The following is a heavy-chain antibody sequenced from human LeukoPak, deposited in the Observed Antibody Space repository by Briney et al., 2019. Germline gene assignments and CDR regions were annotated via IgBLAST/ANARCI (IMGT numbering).Heavy chain of an antibody. CDR1: GGTFNSYA. CDR3: ARSLFDTSPDYYDSLYYFDY. D-gene: IGHD3-22*01. V-gene: IGHV1-69*13. J-gene: IGHJ4*02. CDR2: IIPIFGTA. Sequence: PPASVKVSCKASGGTFNSYAISWVRQAPGQGLEWMGGIIPIFGTANYAQKLQGRVTITADESTSTAYMELSSLRSEDTAVYYCARSLFDTSPDYYDSLYYFDYWGQGTLVTVSS.